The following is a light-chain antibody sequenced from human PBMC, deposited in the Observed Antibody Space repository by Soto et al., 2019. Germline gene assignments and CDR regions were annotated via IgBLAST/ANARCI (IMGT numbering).Light chain of an antibody. CDR2: GAF. CDR3: QQYDNWPHT. V-gene: IGKV3-15*01. J-gene: IGKJ2*01. Sequence: EIVMTQSPATLSVSPGGRATLSCRASQSVDINLAWYQQRPGQSPRLLVYGAFTRATNLPARFSGRGSGTEFTLTISSLQFEDVAIYYCQQYDNWPHTFGQGTKLEI. CDR1: QSVDIN.